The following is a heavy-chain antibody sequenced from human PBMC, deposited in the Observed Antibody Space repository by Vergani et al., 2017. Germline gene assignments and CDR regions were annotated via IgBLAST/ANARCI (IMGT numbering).Heavy chain of an antibody. CDR1: GGSLSGYF. Sequence: QVHLQQWGAGVLKPSETLSLTCGVTGGSLSGYFWSWIRQPPGRGLEWIGEITAIGSAKYNPSATSRVTISVDTSRGEFTLTVTSVTAADTGLYFCASRRPRLNLGSRSGAGSFDSWGQGTLVTVSS. J-gene: IGHJ4*02. CDR2: ITAIGSA. D-gene: IGHD3-16*01. V-gene: IGHV4-34*02. CDR3: ASRRPRLNLGSRSGAGSFDS.